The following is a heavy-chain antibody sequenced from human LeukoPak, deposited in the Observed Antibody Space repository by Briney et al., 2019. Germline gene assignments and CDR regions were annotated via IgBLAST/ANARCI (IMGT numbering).Heavy chain of an antibody. Sequence: GGSLRLSCAASGFTVSSNYVGWVRQAPGKGLEWVSIIYSGGYTYYADSVKGRFTISRDNSKNTLYLQMNSLQADDTAVYYCAKNGPGGYYFDYWGQGTLVTVSS. D-gene: IGHD2-8*01. CDR1: GFTVSSNY. V-gene: IGHV3-53*01. CDR2: IYSGGYT. J-gene: IGHJ4*02. CDR3: AKNGPGGYYFDY.